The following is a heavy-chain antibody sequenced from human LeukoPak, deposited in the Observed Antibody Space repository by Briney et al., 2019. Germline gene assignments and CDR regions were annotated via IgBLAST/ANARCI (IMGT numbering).Heavy chain of an antibody. D-gene: IGHD3-22*01. J-gene: IGHJ4*02. Sequence: SETLSLTCTVSGGSISGSSYYWGWIRQPPGKGLEWIGEINHSGSTNYNPSLKSRVTISVDTSKNQFSLKLSSVTAADTAVYYCAIYDSSGYYHDYWGQGTLVTVSS. CDR1: GGSISGSSYY. CDR3: AIYDSSGYYHDY. CDR2: INHSGST. V-gene: IGHV4-39*07.